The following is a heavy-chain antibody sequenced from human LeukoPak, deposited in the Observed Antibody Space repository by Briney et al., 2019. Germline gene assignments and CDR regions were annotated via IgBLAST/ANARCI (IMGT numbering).Heavy chain of an antibody. CDR1: GFTFSNYG. J-gene: IGHJ4*02. CDR2: ITGSGGGT. Sequence: GGSLRLSCAASGFTFSNYGMTWVRQPPGKGLEWVSAITGSGGGTYYADSVKGRFTISRDNSKNTLYLQMNSLRAEDTAIYYCAKRIPSWYYVDYWGQGTLVTVSS. V-gene: IGHV3-23*01. CDR3: AKRIPSWYYVDY. D-gene: IGHD2-15*01.